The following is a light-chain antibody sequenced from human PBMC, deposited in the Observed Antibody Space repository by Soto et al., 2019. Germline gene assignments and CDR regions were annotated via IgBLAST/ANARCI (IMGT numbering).Light chain of an antibody. V-gene: IGLV2-8*01. CDR1: SSDVGGYNY. CDR2: EVS. Sequence: QSVLTQPPSASGSPGQSVTISCTGTSSDVGGYNYVSWYQQHPGKAPRLMIYEVSKRPSGVPDRFSGSKSGNTASLTVSGLQAEDEAYYYCSSYAGSSNYVFGIGTKLTVL. CDR3: SSYAGSSNYV. J-gene: IGLJ1*01.